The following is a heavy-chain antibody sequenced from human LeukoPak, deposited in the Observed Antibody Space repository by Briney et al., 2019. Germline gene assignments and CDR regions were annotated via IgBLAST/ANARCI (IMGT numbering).Heavy chain of an antibody. J-gene: IGHJ4*02. CDR3: ARAETLAAIYFDF. CDR1: GGSISPYY. Sequence: SEALSLTCSVSGGSISPYYWSWIRQPPGKGLEWIGYIFYSGITTYNPSLKSRVTISLDSSKNQFFLRLTSVTAADTAMYYCARAETLAAIYFDFWGQGSLVTVSS. CDR2: IFYSGIT. V-gene: IGHV4-59*01. D-gene: IGHD6-25*01.